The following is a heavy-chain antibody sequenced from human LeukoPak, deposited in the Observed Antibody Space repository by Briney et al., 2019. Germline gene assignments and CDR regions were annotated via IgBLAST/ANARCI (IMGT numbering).Heavy chain of an antibody. V-gene: IGHV1-69*06. Sequence: ASVKVSCKASGCTFSSYAISWVRQAPGQGLEWMGRIIPIFGTANYAQKFQGRVTITADKSTSTAYMELSSLRSEDTAVYYCARGGIAAALCDYWGQGTLVTVSS. CDR2: IIPIFGTA. CDR1: GCTFSSYA. J-gene: IGHJ4*02. CDR3: ARGGIAAALCDY. D-gene: IGHD6-13*01.